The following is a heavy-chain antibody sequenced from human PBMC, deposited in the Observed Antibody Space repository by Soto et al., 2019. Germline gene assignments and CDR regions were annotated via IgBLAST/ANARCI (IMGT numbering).Heavy chain of an antibody. V-gene: IGHV4-59*01. D-gene: IGHD2-8*01. CDR2: IYYSGST. CDR3: ARDLGYCTNGVCYGMDV. J-gene: IGHJ6*02. CDR1: GGSISSYY. Sequence: SETLSLTCTVSGGSISSYYWSWIRQPPGKGLEWIGYIYYSGSTNYNPSLKSRVTISVDTSKNQFSLKLSSVTAADTAVYYCARDLGYCTNGVCYGMDVWGQGTTVTVSS.